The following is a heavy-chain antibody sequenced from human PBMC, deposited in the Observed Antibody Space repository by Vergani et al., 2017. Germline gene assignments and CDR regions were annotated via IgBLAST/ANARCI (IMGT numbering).Heavy chain of an antibody. Sequence: QVQLVQSGAEVKKPGASVKVSCKASGYTFTSYDINWVRQATGQGLEWMGWMNPNSGNTGYAQKFQGRVTMTRNTSISTAYMELSSLRSEDTAVYYCARVRRGVTMVRGVRGAYYMDVWGKGTTVTVSS. V-gene: IGHV1-8*01. J-gene: IGHJ6*03. CDR3: ARVRRGVTMVRGVRGAYYMDV. CDR1: GYTFTSYD. CDR2: MNPNSGNT. D-gene: IGHD3-10*01.